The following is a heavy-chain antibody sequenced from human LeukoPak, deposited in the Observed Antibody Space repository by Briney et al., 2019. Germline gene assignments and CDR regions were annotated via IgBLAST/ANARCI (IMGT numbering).Heavy chain of an antibody. J-gene: IGHJ6*02. CDR2: INPSGGST. Sequence: ASVKVSCKASGYTFTSYYMHWVRQAPGQGLEWMGIINPSGGSTSYAQKFQGRVTMTRDTSTSTVYMELSSLRSEDTAVYYCARVLAAGSRYYYYGMDVWGQGTTVTVSS. CDR3: ARVLAAGSRYYYYGMDV. D-gene: IGHD6-13*01. V-gene: IGHV1-46*01. CDR1: GYTFTSYY.